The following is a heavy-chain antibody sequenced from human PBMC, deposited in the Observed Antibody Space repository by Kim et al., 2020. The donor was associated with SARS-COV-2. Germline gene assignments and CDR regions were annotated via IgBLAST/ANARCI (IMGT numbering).Heavy chain of an antibody. CDR2: IYHSGST. D-gene: IGHD6-19*01. CDR1: GGSISSSNW. J-gene: IGHJ4*02. Sequence: SETLSLTCAVSGGSISSSNWWSWVRQPPGKGLEWIGEIYHSGSTNYNPSLKSRVTISVDKSKNQFSLKLSSVTAADTAVYYCARGFGIAVAGTSGVPIEVWGQGTLVTVSS. CDR3: ARGFGIAVAGTSGVPIEV. V-gene: IGHV4-4*02.